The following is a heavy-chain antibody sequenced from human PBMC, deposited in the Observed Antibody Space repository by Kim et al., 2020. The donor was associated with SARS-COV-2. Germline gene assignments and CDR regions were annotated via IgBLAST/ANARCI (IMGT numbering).Heavy chain of an antibody. CDR3: ARLGYYYDSSGYYPRLYSMDV. V-gene: IGHV4-39*01. CDR2: IYYSGST. D-gene: IGHD3-22*01. Sequence: SETLSLTCTVSGGSISSSSYYWGWIRQPPGKGLEWIGSIYYSGSTYYNPSLKSRVTISVDTSKNQFSLKLSSVTAADTAVYYCARLGYYYDSSGYYPRLYSMDVWGQGTTVTVSS. J-gene: IGHJ6*02. CDR1: GGSISSSSYY.